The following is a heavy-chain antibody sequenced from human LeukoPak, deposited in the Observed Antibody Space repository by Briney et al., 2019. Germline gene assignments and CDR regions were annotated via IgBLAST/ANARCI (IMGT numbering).Heavy chain of an antibody. CDR1: GGSISSGDYY. CDR2: MYYSGST. CDR3: ARPYYYDSRIDP. V-gene: IGHV4-30-4*01. Sequence: PSETLSLTCTVSGGSISSGDYYWSWIRQPPGKGLEWIAYMYYSGSTYHNPSLKSRVTMSADTSKNQLSLKLSSVTAADTAVNYCARPYYYDSRIDPWGQGILVTVSS. J-gene: IGHJ5*02. D-gene: IGHD3-22*01.